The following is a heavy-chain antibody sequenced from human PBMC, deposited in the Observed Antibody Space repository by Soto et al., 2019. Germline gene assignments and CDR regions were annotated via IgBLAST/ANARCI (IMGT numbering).Heavy chain of an antibody. Sequence: ASVKVSCKASGYIFTSYALHWVRQAPGQRLEWMGWINAGKGNTKYSQKFQGRVTITRDTSASVAYMELSSLASEDTAMYYCARQIYDSDSGPNFQYYFDSWGQGTLVTVSS. CDR1: GYIFTSYA. J-gene: IGHJ4*02. V-gene: IGHV1-3*01. CDR2: INAGKGNT. CDR3: ARQIYDSDSGPNFQYYFDS. D-gene: IGHD3-22*01.